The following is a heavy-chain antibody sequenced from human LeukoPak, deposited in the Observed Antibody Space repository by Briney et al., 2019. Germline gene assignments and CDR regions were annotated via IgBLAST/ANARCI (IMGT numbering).Heavy chain of an antibody. CDR3: ATPSGGYYYYDY. Sequence: ASVKVSCKVSGYTLTELSMHWVRQAPGKGLEWMGGFDPEDGETIYAQKFQGRVTMTEDTSTDTAYMELSSLRSEDTAVYYCATPSGGYYYYDYWGQGTLVTVSS. CDR2: FDPEDGET. V-gene: IGHV1-24*01. J-gene: IGHJ4*02. CDR1: GYTLTELS. D-gene: IGHD3-22*01.